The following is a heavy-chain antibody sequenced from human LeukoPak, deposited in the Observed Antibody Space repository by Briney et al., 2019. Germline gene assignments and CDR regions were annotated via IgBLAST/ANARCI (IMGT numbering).Heavy chain of an antibody. Sequence: GGSLRLSCAASGFTFSSYSTNWVRQAPGKGLEWVSSISSSSSYIYYADSVKGRFTISRDNAKNSLYLQMNSLRAEDTAVYYCARVVPGEYSSGFPDYWGQGTLVTVSS. V-gene: IGHV3-21*01. D-gene: IGHD6-19*01. CDR1: GFTFSSYS. CDR3: ARVVPGEYSSGFPDY. CDR2: ISSSSSYI. J-gene: IGHJ4*02.